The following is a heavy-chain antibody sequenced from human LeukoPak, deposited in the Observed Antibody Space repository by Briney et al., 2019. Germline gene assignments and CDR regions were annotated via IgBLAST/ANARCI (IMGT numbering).Heavy chain of an antibody. J-gene: IGHJ4*02. V-gene: IGHV1-69*01. D-gene: IGHD6-13*01. CDR2: IIPIFGTA. CDR3: ARGMKQQLWAFDY. Sequence: SVKVSCKVSGGTFSSYAISWVRQAPGQGLEWMGGIIPIFGTANYAQKFQGRVTITADESTSTAYMELSSLRSEDTAVYYCARGMKQQLWAFDYWGQGTLVTVSS. CDR1: GGTFSSYA.